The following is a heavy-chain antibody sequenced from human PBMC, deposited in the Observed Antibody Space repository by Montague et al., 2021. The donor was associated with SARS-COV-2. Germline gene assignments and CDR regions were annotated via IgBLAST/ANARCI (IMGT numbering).Heavy chain of an antibody. J-gene: IGHJ2*01. Sequence: TLSLTCSVSGGSISGYYWSWIRQPPGQGLEWIGYIYHSGNTKYNPSLKSRVSISVDTSKNQFSLRLSSVTAADTAVYYCAREYRIELWQTNWYFGLWGRGTLVTVSS. CDR3: AREYRIELWQTNWYFGL. CDR2: IYHSGNT. V-gene: IGHV4-59*01. CDR1: GGSISGYY. D-gene: IGHD3-16*01.